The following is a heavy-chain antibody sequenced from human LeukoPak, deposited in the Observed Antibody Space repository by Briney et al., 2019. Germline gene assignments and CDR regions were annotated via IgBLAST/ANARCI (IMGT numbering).Heavy chain of an antibody. D-gene: IGHD2-15*01. CDR2: IIPIFGTA. CDR1: GGTFSSYA. V-gene: IGHV1-69*01. CDR3: ARDEDCSGGSCYSTLDY. Sequence: SVKVSCKASGGTFSSYAISWVRQAPGQGLEWMGGIIPIFGTANYAQKFQGRVTITADESTSTAYMELSSLRSEDTAVYYCARDEDCSGGSCYSTLDYWGQGTLVTVSS. J-gene: IGHJ4*02.